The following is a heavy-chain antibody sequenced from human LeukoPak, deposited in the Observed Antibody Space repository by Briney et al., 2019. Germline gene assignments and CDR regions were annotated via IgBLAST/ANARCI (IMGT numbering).Heavy chain of an antibody. CDR3: ARGEAVAGTIWFDP. Sequence: SETLSLTCTVCGGSISSYYWSWIRQPPGKGLEWIGYIYYSGSTNYNPSLKSRVTISVDTSKNQFSLKLSSVTAADTAVYYCARGEAVAGTIWFDPWGQGTLVTVSS. CDR1: GGSISSYY. V-gene: IGHV4-59*12. CDR2: IYYSGST. D-gene: IGHD6-19*01. J-gene: IGHJ5*02.